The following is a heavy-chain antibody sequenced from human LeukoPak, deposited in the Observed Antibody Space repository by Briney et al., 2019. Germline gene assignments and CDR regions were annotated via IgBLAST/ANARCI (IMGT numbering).Heavy chain of an antibody. CDR2: IKQDGSEK. V-gene: IGHV3-7*01. Sequence: GGSLRLSCAASGFTFSGSAMHWVRQASGKGLEWVANIKQDGSEKYYVDSVKGRFTISRDNAKNSLYLQMNSLRAEDTAAYYCAREGFYSYYYYMDVWGKGTTVTVSS. D-gene: IGHD2-15*01. J-gene: IGHJ6*03. CDR3: AREGFYSYYYYMDV. CDR1: GFTFSGSA.